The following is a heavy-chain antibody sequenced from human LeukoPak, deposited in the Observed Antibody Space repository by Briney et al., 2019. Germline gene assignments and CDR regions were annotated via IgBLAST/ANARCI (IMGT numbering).Heavy chain of an antibody. D-gene: IGHD5-18*01. CDR2: ISSNGGST. CDR3: VTAGYRYGLH. V-gene: IGHV3-64*01. J-gene: IGHJ4*02. CDR1: GFTFSSYA. Sequence: GGSLRLSCAASGFTFSSYAMHWVRQAPGKGLEYVSGISSNGGSTYYANSVKGRFTISRDNSKNTLYLQMGSLRAEERAIYYCVTAGYRYGLHWGQGTLVTVSS.